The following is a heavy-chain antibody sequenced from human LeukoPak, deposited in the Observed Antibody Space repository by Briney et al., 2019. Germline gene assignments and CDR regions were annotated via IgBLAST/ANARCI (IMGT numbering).Heavy chain of an antibody. Sequence: PSETLSLTCTVSGDSVSSASYFWSWIRQSPGKGLEWIGYIYYSGSTNYNPSLKSRVTISVDTSKNQFSLKLSSVTPADTAVYYCATATISSVDYWGQGTLVTVSS. V-gene: IGHV4-61*01. CDR3: ATATISSVDY. D-gene: IGHD2-15*01. J-gene: IGHJ4*02. CDR2: IYYSGST. CDR1: GDSVSSASYF.